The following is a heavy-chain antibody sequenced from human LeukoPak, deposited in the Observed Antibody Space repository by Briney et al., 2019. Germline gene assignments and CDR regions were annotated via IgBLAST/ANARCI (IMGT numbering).Heavy chain of an antibody. D-gene: IGHD3-22*01. CDR3: ARVRPSYYESSAYPHAFDI. CDR1: GGSINNYF. Sequence: SETLSLTCTVSGGSINNYFFSWIRQPPGGGLEYIGCIHNGGDTNYNPSLKSRVTISEDTSKNQLSLKLSSVTAADTAVYYCARVRPSYYESSAYPHAFDIWGQGTMVTVSS. J-gene: IGHJ3*02. V-gene: IGHV4-59*01. CDR2: IHNGGDT.